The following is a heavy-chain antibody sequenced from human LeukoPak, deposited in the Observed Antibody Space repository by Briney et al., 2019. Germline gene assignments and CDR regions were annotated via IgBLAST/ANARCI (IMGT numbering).Heavy chain of an antibody. CDR1: GFTFSSYA. D-gene: IGHD3/OR15-3a*01. J-gene: IGHJ4*02. CDR3: AKDMIFGVVITTSWVLDY. CDR2: ISGSGGST. Sequence: GGTLRLSCAASGFTFSSYAMSWVRQAPGKGLEWVSAISGSGGSTYYADSVKGRFTISRDNSKNTLYLQMNSLRAEDTAVYYCAKDMIFGVVITTSWVLDYWGQGTLVTVSS. V-gene: IGHV3-23*01.